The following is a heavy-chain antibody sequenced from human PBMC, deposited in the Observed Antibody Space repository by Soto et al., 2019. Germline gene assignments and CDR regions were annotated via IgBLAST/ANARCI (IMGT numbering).Heavy chain of an antibody. J-gene: IGHJ6*02. V-gene: IGHV3-74*01. CDR2: INSDGSST. CDR3: PRDGTYSSSSEGGYYYYGMDV. D-gene: IGHD6-6*01. CDR1: GFTFSSYW. Sequence: EVQLVESGGGLVQPGGSLRLSCAASGFTFSSYWMHWVRQAPGKGLVWVSRINSDGSSTSYADSVKGRFTISRDNAKNTLYLQMNSLRAEDTAVYYCPRDGTYSSSSEGGYYYYGMDVWGQGTTVTVSS.